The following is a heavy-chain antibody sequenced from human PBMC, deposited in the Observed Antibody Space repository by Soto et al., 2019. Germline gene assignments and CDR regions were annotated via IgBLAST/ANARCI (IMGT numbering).Heavy chain of an antibody. J-gene: IGHJ4*02. D-gene: IGHD7-27*01. CDR1: GGTITSDYSC. Sequence: SETLSLTCTVSGGTITSDYSCWSWIRQPPGEGLEWIGHIFDSGTTYTNPSLRSQVAISLDTSKNHFSLTLSSVTAADTAVYYCARGPSGDKVHYWGQGALVTVSS. CDR2: IFDSGTT. V-gene: IGHV4-30-4*01. CDR3: ARGPSGDKVHY.